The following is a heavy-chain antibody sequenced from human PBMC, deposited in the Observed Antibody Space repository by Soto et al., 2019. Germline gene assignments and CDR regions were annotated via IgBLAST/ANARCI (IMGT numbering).Heavy chain of an antibody. D-gene: IGHD2-2*01. V-gene: IGHV1-18*01. CDR2: ISAYNGNT. CDR3: ARDRTIPAAISNYYYGMDV. Sequence: ASVKVSCKASGYTFTSYGISWVRQAPGQGLEWMGWISAYNGNTNYAQKLQGRVTMTTDTSTGTAYMGLRSLRSDDTAVYYCARDRTIPAAISNYYYGMDVWGQGTTVTVSS. J-gene: IGHJ6*02. CDR1: GYTFTSYG.